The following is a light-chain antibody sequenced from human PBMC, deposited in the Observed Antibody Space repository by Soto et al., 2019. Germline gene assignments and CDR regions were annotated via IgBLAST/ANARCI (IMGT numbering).Light chain of an antibody. CDR3: MQPLQSWT. CDR1: QSLLHSNGYNY. Sequence: DSVMTQSPLSLHVTPGEPASISCRSSQSLLHSNGYNYLDWYLQKPGQSPQLLIYLGSNRASGVPDRFSGSGSGTDFTLKISRVEAEDVGVYYCMQPLQSWTFGKGTKVDIK. V-gene: IGKV2-28*01. CDR2: LGS. J-gene: IGKJ1*01.